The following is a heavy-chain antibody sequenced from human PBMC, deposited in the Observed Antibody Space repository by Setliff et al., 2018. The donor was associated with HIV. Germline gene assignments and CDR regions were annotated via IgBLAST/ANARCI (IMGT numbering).Heavy chain of an antibody. CDR1: GYMFSTYA. D-gene: IGHD1-26*01. CDR3: ARIGTGSQTDY. V-gene: IGHV3-23*01. Sequence: GGSLRLSCAASGYMFSTYAMDWVRQAPGKGLEWVSSISGRGDGTYYADSVKGRFTFSRDNSKNTVYLQMNSLRTEDTAIYYCARIGTGSQTDYWGQGIQVTVS. CDR2: ISGRGDGT. J-gene: IGHJ4*02.